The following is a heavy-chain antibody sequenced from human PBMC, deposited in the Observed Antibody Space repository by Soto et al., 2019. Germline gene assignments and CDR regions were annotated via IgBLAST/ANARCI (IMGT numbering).Heavy chain of an antibody. CDR1: GGSISSYY. D-gene: IGHD2-2*01. Sequence: SETLSLTCTVSGGSISSYYWSWIRQPPGKGLEWIGYIYYSGSTNYNPSLKSRVTISVDTSKNQFSLKLSSVTAADTAVYYCARFVVTAARGSRTRGWFDPWGQGTLVTVSA. V-gene: IGHV4-59*01. CDR2: IYYSGST. J-gene: IGHJ5*02. CDR3: ARFVVTAARGSRTRGWFDP.